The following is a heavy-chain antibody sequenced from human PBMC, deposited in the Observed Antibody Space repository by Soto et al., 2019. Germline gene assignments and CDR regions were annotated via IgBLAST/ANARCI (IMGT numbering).Heavy chain of an antibody. CDR1: GYTFTSYY. CDR3: AREGSIAVAGNTWGAFDI. V-gene: IGHV1-46*01. CDR2: INPSGGST. D-gene: IGHD6-19*01. J-gene: IGHJ3*02. Sequence: GASVKVSCKASGYTFTSYYMHWVRQAPGQGLEWMGIINPSGGSTSYAQKFQGRVTMTRDTSTSTVYMELSSLRSEDTAVYYCAREGSIAVAGNTWGAFDIWGQGTMVTVPS.